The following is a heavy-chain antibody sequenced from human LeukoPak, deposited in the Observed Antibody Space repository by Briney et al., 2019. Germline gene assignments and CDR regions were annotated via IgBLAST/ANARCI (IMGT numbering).Heavy chain of an antibody. V-gene: IGHV4-31*03. Sequence: PSQTLSLTCTVSGGSISSGGHYWSWIRQHPGKGLEWIGYIYYSGSTYYNPSLKSRVTISVDTSKNQFSLKLSSVTAADTAVYYCARERDSSGYFNWFDPWGQGTLVTVSS. CDR2: IYYSGST. CDR3: ARERDSSGYFNWFDP. D-gene: IGHD3-22*01. J-gene: IGHJ5*02. CDR1: GGSISSGGHY.